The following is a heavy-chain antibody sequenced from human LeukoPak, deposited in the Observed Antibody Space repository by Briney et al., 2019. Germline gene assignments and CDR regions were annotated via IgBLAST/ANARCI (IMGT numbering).Heavy chain of an antibody. J-gene: IGHJ4*02. D-gene: IGHD6-19*01. Sequence: PSETLSLTCAVSGGSISSSNWWSWVRQPPGKGLEWIGEIYHSGSTNYNPSLKSRVTISVDKSKNQFSLKLSSVTAADTAVYYCARSLYGSGWSHFNYWGQGTLVTVSS. V-gene: IGHV4-4*02. CDR2: IYHSGST. CDR1: GGSISSSNW. CDR3: ARSLYGSGWSHFNY.